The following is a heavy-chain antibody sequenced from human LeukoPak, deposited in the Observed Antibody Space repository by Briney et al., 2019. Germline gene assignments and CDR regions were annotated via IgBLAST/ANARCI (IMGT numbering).Heavy chain of an antibody. CDR1: GGSFSGYY. CDR3: ARGGYDFDWLLLSDYMDV. D-gene: IGHD3-9*01. Sequence: SETLSLTCAVYGGSFSGYYWSWIRQPPGKGLEWIGEINHSGSTNYNPSLKSRVTISVDTSKNQFSLKLSSVTAEDTAVYYCARGGYDFDWLLLSDYMDVWGKGTTVTISS. V-gene: IGHV4-34*01. CDR2: INHSGST. J-gene: IGHJ6*03.